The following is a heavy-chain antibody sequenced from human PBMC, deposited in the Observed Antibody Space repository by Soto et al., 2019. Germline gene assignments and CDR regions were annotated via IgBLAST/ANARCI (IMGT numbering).Heavy chain of an antibody. CDR2: IYWDDDK. D-gene: IGHD3-10*01. J-gene: IGHJ4*02. CDR3: AHSVYYYGSRGPFDY. CDR1: GFSLSTSGVG. Sequence: ESCPTLVNPPQTLTPTCTFSGFSLSTSGVGVGWVRQPPGKALEWLALIYWDDDKRYSPSLKSRLTITKDTSKNQVVLTMTNLDPVDTATYYCAHSVYYYGSRGPFDYWGQGTLVTVSS. V-gene: IGHV2-5*02.